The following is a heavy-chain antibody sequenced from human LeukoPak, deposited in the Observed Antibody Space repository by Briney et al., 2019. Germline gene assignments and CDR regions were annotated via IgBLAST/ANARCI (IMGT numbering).Heavy chain of an antibody. J-gene: IGHJ6*02. V-gene: IGHV4-61*01. D-gene: IGHD4-11*01. CDR3: ARDQVSVTTYYYYGMDV. CDR1: GGSVSSGSYY. CDR2: IYYSGST. Sequence: PSETLSLTCTVSGGSVSSGSYYWSWIRQPPGKGLEWIGYIYYSGSTYYNPSLKSRVTISVDTSKNQFSLKLSSVTAADTAVYYCARDQVSVTTYYYYGMDVWGQGTTVTVSS.